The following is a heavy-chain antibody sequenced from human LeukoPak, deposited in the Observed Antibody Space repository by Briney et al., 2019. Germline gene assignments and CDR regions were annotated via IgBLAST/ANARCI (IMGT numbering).Heavy chain of an antibody. CDR2: IYYSGST. CDR1: GGSFSGFY. V-gene: IGHV4-34*01. CDR3: ARGQQQDY. D-gene: IGHD6-13*01. J-gene: IGHJ4*02. Sequence: SETLSLTCAVYGGSFSGFYWSWVRQPPGRGLEWIGGIYYSGSTYYNPSLKSRVTISVDTSKNQFSLKLSSVTAADTAVYYCARGQQQDYWGQGTLVTVSS.